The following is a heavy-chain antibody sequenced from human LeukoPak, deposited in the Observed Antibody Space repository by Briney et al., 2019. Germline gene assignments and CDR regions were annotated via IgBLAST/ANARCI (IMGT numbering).Heavy chain of an antibody. CDR1: GYTYTSYD. Sequence: GASVKVSCKASGYTYTSYDINWVRQATGQGLEWMGWMNPNSGNTGYAQTFQGRVSMTRDTSISTAYMELSSLRSEDTAVYYCARGPVEAVFGVSTEDWGQGTTVTVSS. V-gene: IGHV1-8*01. D-gene: IGHD3-10*02. CDR2: MNPNSGNT. CDR3: ARGPVEAVFGVSTED. J-gene: IGHJ6*02.